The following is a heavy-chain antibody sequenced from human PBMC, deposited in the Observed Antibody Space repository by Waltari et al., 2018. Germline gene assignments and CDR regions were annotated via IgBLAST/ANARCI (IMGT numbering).Heavy chain of an antibody. CDR1: GGSITGYS. V-gene: IGHV4-59*01. D-gene: IGHD4-17*01. Sequence: QVQLQESGPGLVKPSEPLSLTCTVSGGSITGYSWSWIRQPPGKGLEWIGHIYYNGNTDYNPSLKSRVTISVDTSKNQFSLKLSSVTAADTAVYYCAREIYGGNSRPYDYWGQGTLVTVSS. CDR2: IYYNGNT. J-gene: IGHJ4*02. CDR3: AREIYGGNSRPYDY.